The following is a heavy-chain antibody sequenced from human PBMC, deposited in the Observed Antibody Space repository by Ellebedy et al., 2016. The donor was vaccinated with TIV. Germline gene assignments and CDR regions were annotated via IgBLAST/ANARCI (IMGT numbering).Heavy chain of an antibody. V-gene: IGHV4-39*07. J-gene: IGHJ5*02. CDR1: GGSIKSDPYY. CDR2: IYSSGLN. CDR3: ARDPALPRGRFDT. Sequence: MPSETLSLTCTVSGGSIKSDPYYWGWIRQPQGKGLEWVGSIYSSGLNFSSPSLKSRVTISVDTSKNQFSLNLSSVTAADTAVYYCARDPALPRGRFDTWGQGTLVTVSS.